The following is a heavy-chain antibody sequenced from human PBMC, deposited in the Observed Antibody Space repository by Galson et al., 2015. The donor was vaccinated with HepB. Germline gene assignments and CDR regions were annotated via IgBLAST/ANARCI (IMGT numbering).Heavy chain of an antibody. V-gene: IGHV4-39*01. CDR3: VRMPVATGGADY. D-gene: IGHD5-12*01. CDR2: FFYSGGP. CDR1: GGTISTGGYY. J-gene: IGHJ4*02. Sequence: GTRYPTCTGPGGTISTGGYYLGWVCRPPGGGVGWVGGFFYSGGPYYNPALKTRVTIFVDTSKHQFSLKVSSVTAADTAVYYCVRMPVATGGADYWGQGTLVTVSS.